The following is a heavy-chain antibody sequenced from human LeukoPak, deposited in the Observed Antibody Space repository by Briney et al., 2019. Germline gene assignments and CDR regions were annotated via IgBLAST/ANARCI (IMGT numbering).Heavy chain of an antibody. CDR1: GFTFSSYS. D-gene: IGHD3-10*02. V-gene: IGHV3-48*04. Sequence: GGSLRLSCAASGFTFSSYSMNWVRQAPGKGLEWVSYISSSGSTIYYADSVKGRFTISRDNVKNSLYLQMNSLRAEDTAVYYCAELGITMIGGVWGKGTTVTISS. CDR3: AELGITMIGGV. CDR2: ISSSGSTI. J-gene: IGHJ6*04.